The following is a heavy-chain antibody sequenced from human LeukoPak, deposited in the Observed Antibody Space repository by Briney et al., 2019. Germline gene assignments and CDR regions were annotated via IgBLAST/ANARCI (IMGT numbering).Heavy chain of an antibody. CDR2: ISYDGRNK. Sequence: GSLILSCSASWFTFSSYAMHWVRQAPGKGLEWVAVISYDGRNKYYADSVKGGFTISRDNSKNTLYLQMNSLRAEDTAVYYCARESLAAAGAIDYWGQGTLVTVSS. D-gene: IGHD6-13*01. J-gene: IGHJ4*02. CDR1: WFTFSSYA. V-gene: IGHV3-30*04. CDR3: ARESLAAAGAIDY.